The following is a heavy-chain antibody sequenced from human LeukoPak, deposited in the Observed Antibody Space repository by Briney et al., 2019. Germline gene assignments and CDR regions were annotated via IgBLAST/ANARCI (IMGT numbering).Heavy chain of an antibody. V-gene: IGHV4-4*07. CDR1: GGSISSHD. CDR2: IYISGSP. J-gene: IGHJ4*02. Sequence: SETLSLTCTVSGGSISSHDWTWIRQPAGKGLEWIGRIYISGSPNYNPSLKSRVTMSVDTSKNQFSLKLTSVTAADTAVYYCARRRLLWFGELSSGYFDYWGQGTLVTVSS. D-gene: IGHD3-10*01. CDR3: ARRRLLWFGELSSGYFDY.